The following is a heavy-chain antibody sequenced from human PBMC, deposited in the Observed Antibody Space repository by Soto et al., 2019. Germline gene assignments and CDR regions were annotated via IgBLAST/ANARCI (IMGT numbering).Heavy chain of an antibody. CDR1: GFTFSSYA. Sequence: QVQLVESGGGVVQPGRSLRLSCAASGFTFSSYAMHWVRQAPGKGREWVAVISYDGSNKYYADSVKGRFTISRDNSKNARYPQMNSLRAEATAVYYCARAPGGTPSYYCGMDVWGQGTTVTVSS. D-gene: IGHD1-1*01. CDR3: ARAPGGTPSYYCGMDV. V-gene: IGHV3-30-3*01. J-gene: IGHJ6*02. CDR2: ISYDGSNK.